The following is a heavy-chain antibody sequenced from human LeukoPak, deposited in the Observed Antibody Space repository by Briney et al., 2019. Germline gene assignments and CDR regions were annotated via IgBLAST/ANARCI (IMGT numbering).Heavy chain of an antibody. V-gene: IGHV3-21*06. CDR3: ARGGGLGYCSSTSCYVYVDY. J-gene: IGHJ4*02. CDR2: ISGSSNYI. D-gene: IGHD2-2*01. CDR1: GFTFSAYS. Sequence: GGSLRLSCAASGFTFSAYSINWVRQAPGKGLEWVSSISGSSNYIYYADSVKGRFTIPRDNAKNSLYLQMDSLRAEDTALYYCARGGGLGYCSSTSCYVYVDYWGQGTLVTVSS.